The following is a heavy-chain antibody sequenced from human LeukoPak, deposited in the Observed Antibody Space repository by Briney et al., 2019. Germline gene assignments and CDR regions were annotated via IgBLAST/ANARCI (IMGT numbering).Heavy chain of an antibody. V-gene: IGHV4-34*01. J-gene: IGHJ4*02. CDR2: IDDIGNT. D-gene: IGHD2-21*02. Sequence: PSETLSLTCAVYGGSFRGYSWTWIRQSPGKGLEWIGEIDDIGNTKYNTSLKRRVTLSADTSKKQFTLRVESVNLVEPPVYHCARRSENDFLFCGGDCSSEYFVFWSQGTLVTVTS. CDR1: GGSFRGYS. CDR3: ARRSENDFLFCGGDCSSEYFVF.